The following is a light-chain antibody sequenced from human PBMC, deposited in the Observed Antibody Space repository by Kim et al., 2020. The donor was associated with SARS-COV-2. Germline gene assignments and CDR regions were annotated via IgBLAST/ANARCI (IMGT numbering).Light chain of an antibody. Sequence: DIQMTQSPSTLSASAGDRVTITCRASPSIAHFLAWYQQKPGRAPKLLIYKASYLQSGVPSRFSGSGSGTEFTLTIYSLQPDDFASYYCQQYYGYPWTFGQGTKLEI. CDR3: QQYYGYPWT. J-gene: IGKJ1*01. CDR2: KAS. CDR1: PSIAHF. V-gene: IGKV1-5*03.